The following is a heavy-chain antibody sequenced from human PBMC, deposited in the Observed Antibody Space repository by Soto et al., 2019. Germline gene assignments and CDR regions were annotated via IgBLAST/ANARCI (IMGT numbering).Heavy chain of an antibody. J-gene: IGHJ4*02. CDR2: IIRAGTST. D-gene: IGHD4-17*01. CDR3: AIGLDGGHYAFAN. Sequence: EVQVVEAGGALVQPGGSLRLSCAASGFTFSSYCMHWVRQAPGKGLVWVSRIIRAGTSTYYADSVKGRFTISRDNAKNTEYLQMNSMTAADTAVYYCAIGLDGGHYAFANWGQGTRVTVSS. V-gene: IGHV3-74*01. CDR1: GFTFSSYC.